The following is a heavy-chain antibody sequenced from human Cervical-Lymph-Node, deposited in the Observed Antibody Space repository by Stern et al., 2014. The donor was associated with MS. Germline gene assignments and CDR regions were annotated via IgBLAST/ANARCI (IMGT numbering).Heavy chain of an antibody. Sequence: VQLVESGGGVVQPGGSLRLSCATSGFAFASYDLHWVRQAPGKGLEWGAFISNDESNKYYADSLKDRFIVSRDYSKKTLNLQINSLRREDTAVYYCALPGHFYTNAPDYWGQGTLVTVSS. V-gene: IGHV3-30*03. J-gene: IGHJ4*02. CDR1: GFAFASYD. D-gene: IGHD2-8*01. CDR2: ISNDESNK. CDR3: ALPGHFYTNAPDY.